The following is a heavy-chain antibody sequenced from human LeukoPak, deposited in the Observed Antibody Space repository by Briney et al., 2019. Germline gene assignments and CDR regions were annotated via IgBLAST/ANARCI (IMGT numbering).Heavy chain of an antibody. CDR3: AKTRGLWDHDWVDY. D-gene: IGHD3-9*01. CDR1: GFTFSSYG. J-gene: IGHJ4*02. CDR2: ISYDGSNK. V-gene: IGHV3-30*18. Sequence: GGSLRLSCAASGFTFSSYGMHWVRQAPGKGLEWVAVISYDGSNKYYADSVKGRFTISRDNSKNTLYLQMNSLRAEDTAVYYCAKTRGLWDHDWVDYWGQGTLVTVSS.